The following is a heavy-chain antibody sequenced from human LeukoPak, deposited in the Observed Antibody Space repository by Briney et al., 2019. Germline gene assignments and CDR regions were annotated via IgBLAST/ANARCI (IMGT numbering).Heavy chain of an antibody. V-gene: IGHV1-69*13. Sequence: VASVKVSCKASGGSFSSYTIDWVRQAPGQGLEWMGGISPIFGTANYAQRFQGRVTITADESTTTAYMELRSLRSEDTAVYYCAKDLIGNNHGSGIMDVWGKGTTVTISS. CDR1: GGSFSSYT. J-gene: IGHJ6*03. D-gene: IGHD3-10*01. CDR2: ISPIFGTA. CDR3: AKDLIGNNHGSGIMDV.